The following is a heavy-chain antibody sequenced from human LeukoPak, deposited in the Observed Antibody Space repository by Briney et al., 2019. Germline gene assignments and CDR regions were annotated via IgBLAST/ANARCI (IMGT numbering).Heavy chain of an antibody. CDR1: GGSSSSSSYY. D-gene: IGHD4-23*01. Sequence: SETLSLTCSVSGGSSSSSSYYWGWIRRPPGKGLEWIVSIHDSGRTDYNPPLKSRVTISVDTSKNQFSLKLSSVTAADTAVYYCAILYGGNSNKYYGDYLGQGTLVTVSS. V-gene: IGHV4-39*01. CDR2: IHDSGRT. J-gene: IGHJ4*02. CDR3: AILYGGNSNKYYGDY.